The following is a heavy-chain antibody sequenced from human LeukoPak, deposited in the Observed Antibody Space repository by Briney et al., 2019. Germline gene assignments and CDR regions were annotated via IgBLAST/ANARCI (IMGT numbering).Heavy chain of an antibody. CDR2: MYYSGST. J-gene: IGHJ4*02. Sequence: KPSETLSLTCTVSGGSISSSSYYWGWIRQPPGKGLECIGSMYYSGSTYYNPPLKSRATISVDTSKNQFSLNLRSVTAADTAVYYRVRLNGGYYEAIFDYWGQGTLVTVSS. D-gene: IGHD3-22*01. CDR3: VRLNGGYYEAIFDY. CDR1: GGSISSSSYY. V-gene: IGHV4-39*01.